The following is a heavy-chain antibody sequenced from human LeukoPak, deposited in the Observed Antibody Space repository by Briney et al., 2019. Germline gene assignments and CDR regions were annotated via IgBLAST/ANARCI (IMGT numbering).Heavy chain of an antibody. Sequence: ASVKVSCKASGGTFSSYAISWVRQAPGQGLEWMGWINPNSGETNYAQKFQGRVTMTRDTSINTAYMELSRLRSDDTAVFYCARVNSSTWNYFDYWGQGTLVTVSS. J-gene: IGHJ4*02. CDR2: INPNSGET. D-gene: IGHD6-13*01. V-gene: IGHV1-2*02. CDR3: ARVNSSTWNYFDY. CDR1: GGTFSSYA.